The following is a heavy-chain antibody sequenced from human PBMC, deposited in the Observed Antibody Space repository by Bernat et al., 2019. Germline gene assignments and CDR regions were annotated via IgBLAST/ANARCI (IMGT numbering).Heavy chain of an antibody. V-gene: IGHV4-39*01. Sequence: QLQLQESGPGLVKPSETLSLTCTVPGGSISSSSYYWGWIRQPPGKGLEWIGSIYYSGSTYYNPSLKSRVTISVDTSKNQFSLKLSSVTAADTAVYYCARRSSGWLRFDYWGQGTLVTVSS. CDR3: ARRSSGWLRFDY. D-gene: IGHD6-19*01. CDR2: IYYSGST. CDR1: GGSISSSSYY. J-gene: IGHJ4*02.